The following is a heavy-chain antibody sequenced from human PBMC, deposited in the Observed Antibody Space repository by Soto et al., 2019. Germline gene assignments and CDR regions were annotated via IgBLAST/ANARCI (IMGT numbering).Heavy chain of an antibody. V-gene: IGHV3-23*01. Sequence: EVQLLESGGGLVQPGGSLRLSCAASGFTFSSYAMSWVRQAPGKGLEWVSAISGSGGSTYYADSVKGRFTISRDNSKNTLYQQMNSLRAEDTAVYYCAKDRPFWGARPGDAFDLWGQGTMVTVSS. J-gene: IGHJ3*01. CDR2: ISGSGGST. CDR3: AKDRPFWGARPGDAFDL. CDR1: GFTFSSYA. D-gene: IGHD6-6*01.